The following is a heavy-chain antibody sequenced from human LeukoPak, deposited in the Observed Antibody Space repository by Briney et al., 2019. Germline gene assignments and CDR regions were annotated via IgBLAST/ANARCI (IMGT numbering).Heavy chain of an antibody. CDR3: ARDLIVPDAMTGSGSYSTDY. CDR1: GGSFSGYY. CDR2: INHSGST. V-gene: IGHV4-34*01. Sequence: PSETLSLTCAVYGGSFSGYYWSWIRQPPGKGLEWIGEINHSGSTNYNPSLKSRVTISVDKSKNQFSLKLSSVTAADTAVYYCARDLIVPDAMTGSGSYSTDYWGQGTLATVSS. D-gene: IGHD3-10*01. J-gene: IGHJ4*02.